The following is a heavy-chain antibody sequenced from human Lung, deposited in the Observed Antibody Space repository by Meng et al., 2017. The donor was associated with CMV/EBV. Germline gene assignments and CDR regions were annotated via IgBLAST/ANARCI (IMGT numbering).Heavy chain of an antibody. CDR1: GFTFSSYA. Sequence: SCAASGFTFSSYAMHWVRQAPGKGLEWVANIRFDGTNKYHADSVKGRFTISRDNSKNTLYLQMNSLRDEDTAVYYCAKRGDSSGTYAMDVWGQGTXVTVSS. V-gene: IGHV3-30*02. CDR3: AKRGDSSGTYAMDV. J-gene: IGHJ6*02. CDR2: IRFDGTNK. D-gene: IGHD3-22*01.